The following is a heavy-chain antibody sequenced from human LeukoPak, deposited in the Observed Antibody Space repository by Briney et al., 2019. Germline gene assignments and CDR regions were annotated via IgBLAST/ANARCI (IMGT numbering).Heavy chain of an antibody. CDR3: ARAGYGDYDTFFY. V-gene: IGHV4-31*03. D-gene: IGHD4-17*01. CDR1: GGSISSGGYY. CDR2: IYYSRST. J-gene: IGHJ4*02. Sequence: SETLSLTCTVSGGSISSGGYYWSWIRQHPGKGLEWIGYIYYSRSTYYNPSLKSRVTISVDTSKNQFSLKLSSVTAADTAVYYCARAGYGDYDTFFYWGQGTLVTVSS.